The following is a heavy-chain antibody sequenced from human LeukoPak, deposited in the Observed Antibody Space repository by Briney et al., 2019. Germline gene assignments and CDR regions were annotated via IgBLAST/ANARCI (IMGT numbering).Heavy chain of an antibody. V-gene: IGHV1-2*02. J-gene: IGHJ5*02. CDR1: GYTFTGYY. CDR2: INPNSGGA. CDR3: AKGRVVAGTKSLTYHWFDH. D-gene: IGHD6-19*01. Sequence: ASVTVSCKASGYTFTGYYIHWVRQAPGQGLEWMGWINPNSGGAKYAQKFQGRISMTRDTSISAAYMGLSRLTSDDTAVYYCAKGRVVAGTKSLTYHWFDHWGQGTLVTVSS.